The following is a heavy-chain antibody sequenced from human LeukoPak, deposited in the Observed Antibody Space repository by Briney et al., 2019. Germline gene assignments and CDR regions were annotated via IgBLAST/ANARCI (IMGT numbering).Heavy chain of an antibody. CDR1: GFTFSSYT. V-gene: IGHV3-21*01. J-gene: IGHJ4*02. Sequence: GGSLRLSCAASGFTFSSYTINWVRQAPGKGLEWVSSISGNSNYIYYADSVKGRFTISRDNSKNTLYLQMNSLRAEDTAVYYCASVYSQFDWLIYYFDYWGQGTLVTVSS. CDR3: ASVYSQFDWLIYYFDY. D-gene: IGHD3-9*01. CDR2: ISGNSNYI.